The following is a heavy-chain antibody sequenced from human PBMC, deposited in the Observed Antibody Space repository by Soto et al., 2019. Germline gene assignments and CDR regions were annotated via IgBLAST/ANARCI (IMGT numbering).Heavy chain of an antibody. CDR2: ISWNGGSI. V-gene: IGHV3-9*01. CDR3: ARSYYGSGSYPFFDY. CDR1: GFTFDDYA. J-gene: IGHJ4*02. D-gene: IGHD3-10*01. Sequence: EVQLVESGGGLVQPGRSLRLSCAASGFTFDDYAMHWVRQAPGKGLEWVSGISWNGGSIGYADSVKGRFTISRDNAKNSLYRQMNSLRAEDTALYYCARSYYGSGSYPFFDYWGQGTLVTVSS.